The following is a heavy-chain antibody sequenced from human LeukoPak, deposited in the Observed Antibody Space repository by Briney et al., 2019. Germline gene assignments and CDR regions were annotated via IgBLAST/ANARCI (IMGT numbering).Heavy chain of an antibody. CDR1: GASISSYY. J-gene: IGHJ4*02. CDR3: ARALWNYDFWSGYYGALYFDY. D-gene: IGHD3-3*01. CDR2: IYYSGST. Sequence: SETLSLTCTVSGASISSYYWSWIRQPPGKGLEWIGYIYYSGSTNYNPSLKSRVTISLDTSKNQFSLKLSSVTAADTAVYYCARALWNYDFWSGYYGALYFDYWGQGTLVTVSS. V-gene: IGHV4-59*08.